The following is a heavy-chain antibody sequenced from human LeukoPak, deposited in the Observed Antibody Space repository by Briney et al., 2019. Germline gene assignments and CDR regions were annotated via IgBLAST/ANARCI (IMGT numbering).Heavy chain of an antibody. J-gene: IGHJ5*02. Sequence: GESLKISCKGSGYRFTSHWIGWVRQTPGKGLEWIGIIYAGDSDTSYSPSFQGQVTISADKSISTAYLQWSSLKASDTAMYYCARGAADNGYYGWFDPWGQGTLVIVSS. V-gene: IGHV5-51*01. CDR1: GYRFTSHW. D-gene: IGHD2/OR15-2a*01. CDR3: ARGAADNGYYGWFDP. CDR2: IYAGDSDT.